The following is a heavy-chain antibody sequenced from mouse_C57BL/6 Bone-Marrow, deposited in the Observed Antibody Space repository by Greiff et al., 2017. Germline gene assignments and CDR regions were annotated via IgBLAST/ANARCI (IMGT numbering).Heavy chain of an antibody. V-gene: IGHV1-81*01. CDR2: IYPRSGNT. J-gene: IGHJ2*01. D-gene: IGHD2-1*01. CDR1: GYTLPSYG. Sequence: QVQLQQSGAELARPGASVKLSCKASGYTLPSYGISWVKQRTGQGLAWIGEIYPRSGNTYYNEKFKGKATLTADKYSSTADMELRSLTSADSAVYCCARGSYYGHYFDYWGQGTTRTVSS. CDR3: ARGSYYGHYFDY.